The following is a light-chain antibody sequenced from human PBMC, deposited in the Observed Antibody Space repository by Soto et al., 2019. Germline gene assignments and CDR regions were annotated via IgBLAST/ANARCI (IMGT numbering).Light chain of an antibody. CDR3: QDYNSYSEG. V-gene: IGKV1-5*03. Sequence: DIQMTQSPCTLSAPVGDRVTITCRGSRTISSWLAWYQQKPGKAPKLLIYKASTLKSGVPSRFSGSGSGTEFTLTISSLQPDDFATYYCQDYNSYSEGFGQGTKV. CDR2: KAS. CDR1: RTISSW. J-gene: IGKJ1*01.